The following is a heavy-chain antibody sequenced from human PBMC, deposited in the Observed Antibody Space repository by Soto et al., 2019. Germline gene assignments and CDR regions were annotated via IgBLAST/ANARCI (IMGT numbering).Heavy chain of an antibody. CDR3: ARDGRGQQLGHFDY. V-gene: IGHV1-69*13. CDR1: GGTFSSYA. J-gene: IGHJ4*02. CDR2: IIPIFGTA. Sequence: SVKVSCKASGGTFSSYAISWVRQAPGQGLEWMGGIIPIFGTANYAQKFQGRVTITADESTSTAYMELSSLRSEDTAVYYCARDGRGQQLGHFDYWGQGTLVTVSS. D-gene: IGHD6-13*01.